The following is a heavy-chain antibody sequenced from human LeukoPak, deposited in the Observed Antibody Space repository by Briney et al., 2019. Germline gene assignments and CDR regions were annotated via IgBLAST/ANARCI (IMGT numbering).Heavy chain of an antibody. D-gene: IGHD4-17*01. Sequence: KVSCKASGYTFTAYYMHWVRQMPGKGLEWMGIIYPGDSDTRYSPSFQGQVTIAADKSISTAYLQWSSLRASDTAMYYCARRGVDGDFLDYWGQGTRVTVSS. CDR1: GYTFTAYY. CDR3: ARRGVDGDFLDY. J-gene: IGHJ4*02. CDR2: IYPGDSDT. V-gene: IGHV5-51*01.